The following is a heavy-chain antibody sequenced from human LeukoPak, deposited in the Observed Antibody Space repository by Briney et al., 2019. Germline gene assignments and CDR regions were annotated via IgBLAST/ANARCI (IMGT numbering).Heavy chain of an antibody. CDR3: AKGGMIVVVIDY. D-gene: IGHD3-22*01. CDR1: GFTFSNYA. Sequence: GGSLRLSCAASGFTFSNYAMSWVRQAPGKARECVSAITSGGGTTYYAGSVKGRFTISRDNSTNTLYLQMNSLRAEDTAVYYCAKGGMIVVVIDYWGQGTLVTVSS. J-gene: IGHJ4*02. CDR2: ITSGGGTT. V-gene: IGHV3-23*01.